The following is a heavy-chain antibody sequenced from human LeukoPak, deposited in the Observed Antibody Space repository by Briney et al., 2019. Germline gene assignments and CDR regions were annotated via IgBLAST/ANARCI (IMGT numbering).Heavy chain of an antibody. J-gene: IGHJ4*02. D-gene: IGHD3-3*01. CDR3: AHSPAIFGVVIPFDY. CDR2: IYWDDDK. CDR1: GFSLSTGGVG. Sequence: SGPTLVKPTQTLTLTCTFSGFSLSTGGVGVGWIRQPPGKALEWLALIYWDDDKRYSPSLESRLTITKDTSKNQVVLTMTSMDPVDTATYYCAHSPAIFGVVIPFDYWGQGTLVTVSS. V-gene: IGHV2-5*02.